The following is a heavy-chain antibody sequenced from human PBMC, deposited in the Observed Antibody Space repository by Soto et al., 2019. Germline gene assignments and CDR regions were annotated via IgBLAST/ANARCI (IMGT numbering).Heavy chain of an antibody. CDR1: GGSISSYY. Sequence: PSETLSLTCTVSGGSISSYYWSWIRQPPGKGLEWIGYIYYSGSTNYNPSLKSRVTISVDTSKNQFSLKLSSVTAADTAVYYCAFSSGWYYFDYWGQGTLVTVSS. CDR2: IYYSGST. CDR3: AFSSGWYYFDY. V-gene: IGHV4-59*01. J-gene: IGHJ4*02. D-gene: IGHD6-19*01.